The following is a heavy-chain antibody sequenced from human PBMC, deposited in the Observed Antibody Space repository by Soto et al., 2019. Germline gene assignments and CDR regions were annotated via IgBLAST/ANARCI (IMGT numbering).Heavy chain of an antibody. V-gene: IGHV4-61*08. CDR1: GGSISSGDYY. CDR3: ARARKATYITGGFDS. D-gene: IGHD3-3*01. J-gene: IGHJ4*02. CDR2: SSYGGIT. Sequence: LSLTCTVSGGSISSGDYYWSWIRQPPGKGLEYIAYSSYGGITNLNGALNGRVTMSIDTSKNQFSLKATSLTAADTAVYYCARARKATYITGGFDSWGQGTLVTVSS.